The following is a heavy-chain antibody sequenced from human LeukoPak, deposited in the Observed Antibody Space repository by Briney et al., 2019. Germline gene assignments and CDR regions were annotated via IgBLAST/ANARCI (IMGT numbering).Heavy chain of an antibody. Sequence: ASVKLSCNASGYTFTDYYIHWMRQPPGQGLEYMGWINPNSGGTNSAQELQGRVTQTRDTSISTAYMELNRLSSDDTAVYYCARTQLGRAFDIWGQSTRLTVSS. CDR1: GYTFTDYY. V-gene: IGHV1-2*02. D-gene: IGHD7-27*01. CDR2: INPNSGGT. J-gene: IGHJ3*02. CDR3: ARTQLGRAFDI.